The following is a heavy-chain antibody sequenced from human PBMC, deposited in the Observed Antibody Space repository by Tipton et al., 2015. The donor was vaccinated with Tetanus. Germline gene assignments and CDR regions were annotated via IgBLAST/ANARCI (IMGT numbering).Heavy chain of an antibody. CDR1: GFIFTDYW. D-gene: IGHD2-2*01. CDR3: AKLRCHALSTPGWFDP. CDR2: ISPADSNI. V-gene: IGHV5-51*01. J-gene: IGHJ5*02. Sequence: VQLVQSGAEVKKPGESLKISCKGSGFIFTDYWIGWVRQMPGAGLEWMGMISPADSNIHYSSSLEGRVTISAGKSISTVNLQWTCLKASDTAMYYCAKLRCHALSTPGWFDPWGQGTLVTVSS.